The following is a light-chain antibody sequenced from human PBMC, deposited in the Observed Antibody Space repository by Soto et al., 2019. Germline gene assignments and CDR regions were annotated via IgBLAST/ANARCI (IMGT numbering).Light chain of an antibody. Sequence: QSALTQPASVSGSPGQSITISCTGTSSHVGGYNYVSWYQQHPGKAPKLMIYDVSNRPSGVSNLFSGSKSGNTASLTISGLQAEDEADYYCSSFISSTTPVFGGGTKLTVL. CDR1: SSHVGGYNY. J-gene: IGLJ2*01. V-gene: IGLV2-14*01. CDR3: SSFISSTTPV. CDR2: DVS.